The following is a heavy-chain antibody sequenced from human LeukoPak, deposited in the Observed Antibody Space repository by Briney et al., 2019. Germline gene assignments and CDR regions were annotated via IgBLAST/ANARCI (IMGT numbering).Heavy chain of an antibody. D-gene: IGHD2-15*01. J-gene: IGHJ4*02. V-gene: IGHV3-21*01. CDR1: GFTFSSYS. CDR3: ARVRCSGGSCYRGDY. Sequence: GGSLRLSCAASGFTFSSYSMNWVRQAPGKGLEWVSSISSSSSYIYYADSVKGRFTIPRNNAKNSLYLQMNSLRAEDTAVYYCARVRCSGGSCYRGDYWGQGTLVTVSS. CDR2: ISSSSSYI.